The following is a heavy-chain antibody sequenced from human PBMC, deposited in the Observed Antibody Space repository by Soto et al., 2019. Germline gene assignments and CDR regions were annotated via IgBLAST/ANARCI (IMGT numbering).Heavy chain of an antibody. CDR1: RFTFSDHY. D-gene: IGHD2-21*02. J-gene: IGHJ3*02. CDR2: TRNKANSYTT. V-gene: IGHV3-72*01. CDR3: VSHVVVTLINAFDI. Sequence: EVQLVESGGGLVQPGGSLSLSCAASRFTFSDHYMDWVRQAPGKGLEWVGRTRNKANSYTTEYAASVKGRFTISRDDSKNSLYLQMNSLKTEDTAVYYCVSHVVVTLINAFDIWGQGTMVTVSS.